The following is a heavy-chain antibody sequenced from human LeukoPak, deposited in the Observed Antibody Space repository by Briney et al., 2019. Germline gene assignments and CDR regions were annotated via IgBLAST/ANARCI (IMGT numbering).Heavy chain of an antibody. Sequence: GGSLRLSCAASGFTFSSYAMSWVRQAPGKGLEWVSTLVGSGFTIYYSDSMKGRLTISRDNSKNTVYLLMNSLRAEDTAVYYCATHSGYDFYYYYTMDVWGQGTTVTVSS. V-gene: IGHV3-23*01. CDR1: GFTFSSYA. D-gene: IGHD5-12*01. J-gene: IGHJ6*02. CDR2: LVGSGFTI. CDR3: ATHSGYDFYYYYTMDV.